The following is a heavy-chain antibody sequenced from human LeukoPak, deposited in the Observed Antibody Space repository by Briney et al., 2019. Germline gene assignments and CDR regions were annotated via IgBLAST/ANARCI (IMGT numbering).Heavy chain of an antibody. Sequence: SETLSLTCTVSGGSISSYYWSWIRQPPGKGLEWIGYIYYSGSTNYNPSLKSRATISVDTSKNQSSLKLSSVTAADTAVYYCARDRSTSQYNYYDSSGYYYWYFDLWGRGTLVTVSS. J-gene: IGHJ2*01. CDR2: IYYSGST. D-gene: IGHD3-22*01. CDR3: ARDRSTSQYNYYDSSGYYYWYFDL. CDR1: GGSISSYY. V-gene: IGHV4-59*01.